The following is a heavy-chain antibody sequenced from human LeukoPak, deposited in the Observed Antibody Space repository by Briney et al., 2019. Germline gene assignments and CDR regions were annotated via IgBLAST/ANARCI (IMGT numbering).Heavy chain of an antibody. V-gene: IGHV3-48*03. CDR2: ISSSGSTI. J-gene: IGHJ4*02. CDR3: ARDRYDYVWGSYRRPFHFDY. D-gene: IGHD3-16*02. Sequence: GGSLRLSYAAPGFTFSSYEMNWVRQAPGKGLEWVSYISSSGSTIYYADSVKGRFTISRDNAKNSLYLQMNSLRAEDTAVYYCARDRYDYVWGSYRRPFHFDYWGQGTLVTVSS. CDR1: GFTFSSYE.